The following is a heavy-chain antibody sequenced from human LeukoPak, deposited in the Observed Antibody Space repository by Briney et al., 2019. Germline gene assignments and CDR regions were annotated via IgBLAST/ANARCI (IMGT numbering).Heavy chain of an antibody. CDR1: VGSFSDYY. J-gene: IGHJ6*03. Sequence: SETLSLTCAVYVGSFSDYYWSWIRQPPGKGLEWIGEINHSGSTNYNSSLKSRVTISVVTSKNQFSLKLSSVTAADTAVYYCARGYYGSGSHCCHMDVWGKGTTITVS. CDR3: ARGYYGSGSHCCHMDV. D-gene: IGHD3-10*01. V-gene: IGHV4-34*01. CDR2: INHSGST.